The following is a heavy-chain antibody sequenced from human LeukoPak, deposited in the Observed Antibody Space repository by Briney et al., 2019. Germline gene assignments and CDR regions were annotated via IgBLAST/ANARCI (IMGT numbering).Heavy chain of an antibody. D-gene: IGHD6-13*01. CDR1: GGSISSSNW. J-gene: IGHJ6*03. V-gene: IGHV4-4*02. CDR2: ISHSGST. CDR3: ARGAAPPHYYMDV. Sequence: SETLSLTCAVSGGSISSSNWWSWVRQPPGKGLEWIGEISHSGSTNYNPSLKSRVTISVDTSKNQFSLKLSSVTAADTAVYYCARGAAPPHYYMDVWGKGTTVTVSS.